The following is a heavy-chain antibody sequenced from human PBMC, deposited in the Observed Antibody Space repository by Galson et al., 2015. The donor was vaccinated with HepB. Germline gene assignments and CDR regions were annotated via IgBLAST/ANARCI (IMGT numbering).Heavy chain of an antibody. Sequence: SVKVSCKASGGTFSSYAISWVRQAPGQGLEWMGRIIPILGIANYAQKFQGRVTITADKSTSTAYMELSSLRSEDTAVYYCARGREMGEAGLRFLEWLLLVVYWGQGTLVTVSS. CDR2: IIPILGIA. D-gene: IGHD3-3*01. CDR3: ARGREMGEAGLRFLEWLLLVVY. CDR1: GGTFSSYA. J-gene: IGHJ4*02. V-gene: IGHV1-69*04.